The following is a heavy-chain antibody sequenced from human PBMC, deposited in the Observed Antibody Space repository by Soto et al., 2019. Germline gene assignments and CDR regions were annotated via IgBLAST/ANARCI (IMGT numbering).Heavy chain of an antibody. CDR2: INHSGST. V-gene: IGHV4-34*01. J-gene: IGHJ4*02. Sequence: QVQLQQWGAGLLKPSETLSLTCAVYGGSFSGYYWSWIRQPPGKGLEWIGEINHSGSTNYNPSLKSRVTISVDTSKNQFSLKLSSVTAADTAVYYCARRGQWLAHGFDYWGQGTLVTVSS. CDR1: GGSFSGYY. D-gene: IGHD6-19*01. CDR3: ARRGQWLAHGFDY.